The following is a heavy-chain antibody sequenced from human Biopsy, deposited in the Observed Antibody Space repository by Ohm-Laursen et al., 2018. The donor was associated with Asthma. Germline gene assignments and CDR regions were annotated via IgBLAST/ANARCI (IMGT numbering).Heavy chain of an antibody. Sequence: ASVKVSCEVSGYILTDLSMHWVRQAPGQGLEWMGGHDHEEGGTVNARRFQGRVTMTEDTSTGTAYMELSSLSSDDTAVYYCASDFPKDYVRYNFQFWGQGTLVTVSS. D-gene: IGHD4-17*01. J-gene: IGHJ4*02. CDR3: ASDFPKDYVRYNFQF. CDR2: HDHEEGGT. CDR1: GYILTDLS. V-gene: IGHV1-24*01.